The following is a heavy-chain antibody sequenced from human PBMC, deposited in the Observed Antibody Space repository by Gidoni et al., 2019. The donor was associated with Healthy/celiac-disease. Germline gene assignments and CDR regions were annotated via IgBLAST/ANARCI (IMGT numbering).Heavy chain of an antibody. CDR1: GFPFSSYG. D-gene: IGHD1-26*01. CDR2: ISYDGSNK. V-gene: IGHV3-30*18. J-gene: IGHJ4*02. Sequence: QVQLVESGGGVVPPGRSLRLSCAASGFPFSSYGMHWVRQAPGKGLEWVAVISYDGSNKYYADSVKGRFTISRDNSKNTLYLQMNSLRAEDTAVYYCAKWPGGPYSGSYYFDYWGQGTLVTVSS. CDR3: AKWPGGPYSGSYYFDY.